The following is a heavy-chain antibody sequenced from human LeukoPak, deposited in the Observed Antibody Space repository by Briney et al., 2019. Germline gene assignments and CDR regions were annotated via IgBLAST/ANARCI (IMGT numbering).Heavy chain of an antibody. D-gene: IGHD2-15*01. J-gene: IGHJ5*02. Sequence: ASVKVSCKASGYTFTSYGISWVRQAPGQGLEWMGWINAYNGNTNYAQKLQGRVTMTTDTSTSTAYMELRSLRSDDMAVYYCARDYCSGGSCYLVLDPWGQGTLVTVSS. CDR3: ARDYCSGGSCYLVLDP. CDR2: INAYNGNT. CDR1: GYTFTSYG. V-gene: IGHV1-18*03.